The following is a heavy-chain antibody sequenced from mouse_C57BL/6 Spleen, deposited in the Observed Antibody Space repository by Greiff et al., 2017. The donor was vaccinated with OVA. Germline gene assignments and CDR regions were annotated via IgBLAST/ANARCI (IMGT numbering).Heavy chain of an antibody. D-gene: IGHD1-1*01. CDR1: GYTFTNYW. J-gene: IGHJ2*01. CDR3: ARGTTVVPFDY. CDR2: IYPGGGYT. V-gene: IGHV1-63*01. Sequence: QVQLQQSGAELVRPGTSVKMSCKASGYTFTNYWIGWAKQRPGHGLEWIGDIYPGGGYTNYNEKFKSKATLTADKSSSTAYMQFSSLTSEDSAIYYCARGTTVVPFDYWGQGTTLTVSS.